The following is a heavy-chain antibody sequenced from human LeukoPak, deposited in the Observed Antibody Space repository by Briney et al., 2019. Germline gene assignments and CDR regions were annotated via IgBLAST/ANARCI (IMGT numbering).Heavy chain of an antibody. CDR2: IYYSGST. Sequence: SQTLSLTCTVSGGSISSGGYYWSWIRQPPGKGLEWIGYIYYSGSTNYNPSLKSRVTISVDTSKNQFSLKLSSVTAADTAVYYCARDYGETVTTGYFDYWGQGTLVTVSS. CDR3: ARDYGETVTTGYFDY. V-gene: IGHV4-61*08. J-gene: IGHJ4*02. D-gene: IGHD4-17*01. CDR1: GGSISSGGYY.